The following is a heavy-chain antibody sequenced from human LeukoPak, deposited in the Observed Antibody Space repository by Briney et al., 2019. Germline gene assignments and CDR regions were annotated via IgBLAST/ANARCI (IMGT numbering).Heavy chain of an antibody. Sequence: GGSLRLSCAASGFTFSSYAMSWVRQAPGKGLEWVSAISGSGGSTYYADSVKGRFTISGDNSKNTLYLQMNSLRAEDTAVYYCANIIVGVVVDYWGQGTLVTVSS. D-gene: IGHD1-26*01. CDR2: ISGSGGST. CDR1: GFTFSSYA. V-gene: IGHV3-23*01. J-gene: IGHJ4*02. CDR3: ANIIVGVVVDY.